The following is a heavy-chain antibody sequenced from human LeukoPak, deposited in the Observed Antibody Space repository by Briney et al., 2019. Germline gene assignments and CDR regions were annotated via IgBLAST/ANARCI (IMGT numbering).Heavy chain of an antibody. CDR3: ARDLASGWFDP. Sequence: GSLRLSCAASGFSFSSYTMNWVRQAPGKGLEWVSSISSSSSYIYSADSLKGRFTISRDNAKNSLYLQMNSLSAEDTAVYYCARDLASGWFDPWGQGTLVTVSS. CDR2: ISSSSSYI. J-gene: IGHJ5*02. D-gene: IGHD2-15*01. V-gene: IGHV3-21*01. CDR1: GFSFSSYT.